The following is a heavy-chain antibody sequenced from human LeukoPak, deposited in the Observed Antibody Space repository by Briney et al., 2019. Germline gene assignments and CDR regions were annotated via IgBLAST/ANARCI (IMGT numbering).Heavy chain of an antibody. J-gene: IGHJ6*02. CDR3: ARDVGFVYGMDV. CDR2: IGNSGDRT. D-gene: IGHD2-15*01. V-gene: IGHV3-21*01. Sequence: NPGGSLRLSCAASGYSFSNYAMAWFRQAPGKGLEWVSTIGNSGDRTHYADSVKGRFTISRDNAKNSLYLQMNSLRAEDTAVYYCARDVGFVYGMDVWGQGTTVTVSS. CDR1: GYSFSNYA.